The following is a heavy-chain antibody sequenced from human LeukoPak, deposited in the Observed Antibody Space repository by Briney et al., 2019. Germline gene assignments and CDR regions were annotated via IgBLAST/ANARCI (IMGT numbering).Heavy chain of an antibody. CDR2: IYHGGSA. J-gene: IGHJ5*02. V-gene: IGHV4-39*07. D-gene: IGHD3-3*01. CDR1: RGFISSSGYS. Sequence: PSETLSLTCTVSRGFISSSGYSWGWIRQPPGKGLEWIGSIYHGGSAYYNPSLKSRVTISMDTSKNQFSLKLSSVTAADTAVYYCARDYGPGYDFWSSYPLLRRGYNWFDPWGQGTLVTVSS. CDR3: ARDYGPGYDFWSSYPLLRRGYNWFDP.